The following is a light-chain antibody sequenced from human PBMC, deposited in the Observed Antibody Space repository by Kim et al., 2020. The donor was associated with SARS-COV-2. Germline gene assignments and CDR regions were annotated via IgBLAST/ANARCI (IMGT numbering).Light chain of an antibody. CDR2: GAS. CDR1: QSVSSN. CDR3: QQYNNWPMT. V-gene: IGKV3-15*01. J-gene: IGKJ1*01. Sequence: VSPGERATLSCRASQSVSSNLAWYQQKPGQAPRLLIYGASTRATGIPARFSGSGSGTEFTLTISSLQSEDFAVYYCQQYNNWPMTFGQGTKVDIK.